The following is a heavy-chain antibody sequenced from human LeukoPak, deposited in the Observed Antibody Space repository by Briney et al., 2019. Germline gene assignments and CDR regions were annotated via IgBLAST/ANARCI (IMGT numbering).Heavy chain of an antibody. CDR3: AKGESSSWSSRFVDY. D-gene: IGHD6-13*01. Sequence: PGRSLTLSCAASGFTFSSYAMSWARQAPGKGLECVSVVVVSGVSTTYADSVTGRFTLSRDSSTNSLYLQMTSLRAEDTAVYYCAKGESSSWSSRFVDYWGRGTLVTVSS. J-gene: IGHJ4*02. CDR1: GFTFSSYA. V-gene: IGHV3-23*01. CDR2: VVVSGVST.